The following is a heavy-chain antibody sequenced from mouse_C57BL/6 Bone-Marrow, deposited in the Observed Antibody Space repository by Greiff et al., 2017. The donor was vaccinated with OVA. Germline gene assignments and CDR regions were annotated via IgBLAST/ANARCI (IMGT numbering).Heavy chain of an antibody. CDR1: GYTFTSYG. CDR2: IYPRSGNT. D-gene: IGHD1-1*01. CDR3: AREGDYGVDY. J-gene: IGHJ2*01. Sequence: QVQLQQSGAELARPGASVKLSCKASGYTFTSYGISWVKQRTGQGLEWIGEIYPRSGNTYYNEKFKGKATLTADKSSSTAYMELRSLTSEDSAVYFCAREGDYGVDYWGQGTTLTVSS. V-gene: IGHV1-81*01.